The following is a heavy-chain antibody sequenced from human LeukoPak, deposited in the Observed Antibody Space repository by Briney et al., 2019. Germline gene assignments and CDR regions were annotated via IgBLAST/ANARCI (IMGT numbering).Heavy chain of an antibody. J-gene: IGHJ4*02. CDR2: ISAYNGNT. V-gene: IGHV1-18*01. CDR1: GYTFTSYG. Sequence: ASVKVSCKASGYTFTSYGIGWVRQAPGQGLEWMGWISAYNGNTNYAQKLQGRVTMTTDTSTSTAYMELRSLRSDDTAVYYCARVSSRYSSGAFDYWGQGTLVTVSS. D-gene: IGHD6-19*01. CDR3: ARVSSRYSSGAFDY.